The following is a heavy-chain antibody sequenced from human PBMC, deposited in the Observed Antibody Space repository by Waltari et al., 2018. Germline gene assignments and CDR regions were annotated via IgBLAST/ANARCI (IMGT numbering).Heavy chain of an antibody. Sequence: EVQLVESGGGLVQPGASLKVSCAASGSSLRGSEVHWARQAPGKRLEWVGRMRSKHNKYATAYAASVKGRFTIGRDDSKNTAYLQMNSLKTEDTAIYFCTRIAVDTNYYYFGLDVWGRGTPVTVSS. CDR3: TRIAVDTNYYYFGLDV. J-gene: IGHJ6*02. D-gene: IGHD6-19*01. CDR1: GSSLRGSE. CDR2: MRSKHNKYAT. V-gene: IGHV3-73*01.